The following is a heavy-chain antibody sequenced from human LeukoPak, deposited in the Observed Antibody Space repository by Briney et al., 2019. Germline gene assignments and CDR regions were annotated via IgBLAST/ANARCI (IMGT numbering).Heavy chain of an antibody. V-gene: IGHV3-23*01. J-gene: IGHJ6*02. CDR1: GFTFSSYT. D-gene: IGHD3-16*01. Sequence: PGGSLRLSCAASGFTFSSYTMSWVRQAPGKGLEWVSRISGSGGNTYYADSAKGRFTISRDNSRDMLYLRMTSLRVDDTAVYYCAKGAGDVGMDAWGQGTSVTVSS. CDR2: ISGSGGNT. CDR3: AKGAGDVGMDA.